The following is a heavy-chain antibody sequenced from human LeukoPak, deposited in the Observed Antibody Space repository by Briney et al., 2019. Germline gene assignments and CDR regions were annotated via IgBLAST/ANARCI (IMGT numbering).Heavy chain of an antibody. J-gene: IGHJ4*02. Sequence: PSETLSLTCTVSGGSISSYYWSWIRQSPGKELEWIGYIYYSGSTNYNPSLKSRVTISVDTSKNQFSLKLSSVTAADTAVYYCARRGSGWYYFDYWGQGTLVTVSP. CDR1: GGSISSYY. CDR2: IYYSGST. CDR3: ARRGSGWYYFDY. D-gene: IGHD6-19*01. V-gene: IGHV4-59*01.